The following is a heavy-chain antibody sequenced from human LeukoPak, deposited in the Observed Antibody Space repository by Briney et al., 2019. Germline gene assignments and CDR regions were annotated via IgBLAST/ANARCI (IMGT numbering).Heavy chain of an antibody. CDR2: IYYSGST. V-gene: IGHV4-39*01. J-gene: IGHJ4*02. Sequence: SETLSLTCTVSGGSISSRSYYWGWIRQPPGKGLEWIGSIYYSGSTYYNPSLKSRVTISVDTSKNQFSLKLSSVTAADTAVYYCARHGWAYSSSWSESYYFDYWGQGTLVTVSS. CDR3: ARHGWAYSSSWSESYYFDY. CDR1: GGSISSRSYY. D-gene: IGHD6-13*01.